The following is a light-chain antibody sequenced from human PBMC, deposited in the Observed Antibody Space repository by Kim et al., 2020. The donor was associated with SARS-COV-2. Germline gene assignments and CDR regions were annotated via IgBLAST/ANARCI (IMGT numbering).Light chain of an antibody. V-gene: IGKV3-11*01. CDR2: DVF. J-gene: IGKJ4*01. CDR3: QQRHNWPLT. CDR1: EYIHVH. Sequence: EIVLTQSPATLSLSPGDRATLSCRASEYIHVHLAWYQQKGGQPPRLLIYDVFNRATGTPDRFRGSGSGTDFTLTINSLEPEDFAVYYCQQRHNWPLTFGGGTKLEIK.